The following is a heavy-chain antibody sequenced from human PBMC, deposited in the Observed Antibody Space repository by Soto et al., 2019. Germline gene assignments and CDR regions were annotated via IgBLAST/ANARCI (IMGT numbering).Heavy chain of an antibody. CDR3: ARERVSWFGDLLPLGLDV. J-gene: IGHJ6*02. CDR2: AHHGGT. V-gene: IGHV4-4*02. D-gene: IGHD3-10*01. CDR1: GDSINSSHS. Sequence: SETLSLTCAISGDSINSSHSWTWVRQPPGKGLEWIGEAHHGGTNSNPSLKTRVTILLDKPKNQISLKLNSVTAADTAIYYCARERVSWFGDLLPLGLDVWGQGTMVTVSS.